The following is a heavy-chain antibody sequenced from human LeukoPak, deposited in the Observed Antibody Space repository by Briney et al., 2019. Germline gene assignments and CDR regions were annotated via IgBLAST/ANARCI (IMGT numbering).Heavy chain of an antibody. Sequence: GESLKISCKGSGYSFTNYWIGWARQMPGKGLEWMGIMYPGDSDTRYSPSFQGQVTISADKSVSTTYLQWSSLKASDTAMYYCAASTYGSGSYVGFDSWGQGTLVSVSS. CDR1: GYSFTNYW. J-gene: IGHJ4*02. V-gene: IGHV5-51*01. D-gene: IGHD3-10*01. CDR2: MYPGDSDT. CDR3: AASTYGSGSYVGFDS.